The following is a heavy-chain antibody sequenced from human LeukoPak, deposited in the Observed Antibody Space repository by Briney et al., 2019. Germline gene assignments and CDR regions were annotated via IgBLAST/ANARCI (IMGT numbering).Heavy chain of an antibody. D-gene: IGHD2-15*01. CDR3: ARSPSDIVVVVAALPYYFDY. Sequence: RASVKVSCKAYGGTFSSYAISWVRQAPGQGLEWMGGIIPIFGTANYAQKFQGRVTITTDESTSTAYMELSSLRSEDTAVYYCARSPSDIVVVVAALPYYFDYWGQGTLVTVSS. V-gene: IGHV1-69*05. CDR1: GGTFSSYA. J-gene: IGHJ4*02. CDR2: IIPIFGTA.